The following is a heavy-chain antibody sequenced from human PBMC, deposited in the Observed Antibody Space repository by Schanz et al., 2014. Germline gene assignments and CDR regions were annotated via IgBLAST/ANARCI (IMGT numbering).Heavy chain of an antibody. J-gene: IGHJ3*02. CDR1: GFTFSTYA. CDR3: AKDRWRATVMVDAFDI. Sequence: VQLLQSGGALVQPGGSLRLSCSASGFTFSTYAMSWARQTPGKGLEWVSAISGSGASTYYADSVKGRFTISRDNSKNTLYLQMNSLRAEDTAVYFCAKDRWRATVMVDAFDIWGQGTKVTVSS. D-gene: IGHD4-4*01. V-gene: IGHV3-23*01. CDR2: ISGSGAST.